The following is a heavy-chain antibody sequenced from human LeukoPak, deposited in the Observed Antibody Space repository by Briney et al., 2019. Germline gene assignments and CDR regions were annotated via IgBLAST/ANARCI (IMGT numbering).Heavy chain of an antibody. V-gene: IGHV4-61*02. CDR2: IYTSGST. CDR1: GGSISSGSYY. CDR3: ARLDSSGPFDP. D-gene: IGHD3-22*01. J-gene: IGHJ5*02. Sequence: SQTLSLTCTVSGGSISSGSYYWSWIRQPAGKGLEWIGRIYTSGSTNYNPSLKSRVTISVDTSKNQFSLKLSSVTAADTAVYYCARLDSSGPFDPWGQGTLVIVSS.